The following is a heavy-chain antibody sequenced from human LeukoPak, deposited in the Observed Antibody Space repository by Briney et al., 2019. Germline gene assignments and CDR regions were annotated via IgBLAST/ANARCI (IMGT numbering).Heavy chain of an antibody. CDR1: GYTFTTYA. J-gene: IGHJ4*02. D-gene: IGHD6-6*01. CDR3: ARGSIAARGYFDY. V-gene: IGHV1-3*01. CDR2: INAGNGNT. Sequence: ASVKVSCKASGYTFTTYAMHWVRQAPGQRLEWMGWINAGNGNTKYSQKFQGRVTIIRDTSASTAYMELSSLRSEDTAVYYCARGSIAARGYFDYWGQRTLVTVSS.